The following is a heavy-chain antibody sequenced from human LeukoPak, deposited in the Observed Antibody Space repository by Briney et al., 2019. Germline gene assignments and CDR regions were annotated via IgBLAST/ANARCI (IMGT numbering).Heavy chain of an antibody. CDR1: ADCLSSYCAT. CDR3: ARGAIDTSVFYSSDY. J-gene: IGHJ4*02. V-gene: IGHV6-1*01. D-gene: IGHD3-22*01. Sequence: SQTLSLTCLISADCLSSYCATWIWIRQSPSRGLEWLGRTYYRSKWYNDYAVSVKSRTTINPDTSKNQSSLQLNSVTPEDTAVYYCARGAIDTSVFYSSDYWGQGTLVTVSS. CDR2: TYYRSKWYN.